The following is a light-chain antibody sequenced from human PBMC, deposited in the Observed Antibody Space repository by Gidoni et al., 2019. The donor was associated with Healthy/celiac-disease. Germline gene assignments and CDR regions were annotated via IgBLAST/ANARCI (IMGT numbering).Light chain of an antibody. CDR2: DAA. V-gene: IGKV3-11*01. J-gene: IGKJ4*01. CDR1: QSVSSY. Sequence: DIVLTHSPATLSLSPGERATLSCRASQSVSSYLAWYQQQPGPAPRLLIYDAANRATGIPARFSGSGSGTDFALTISSLGPEDFAVYYCQQRSNGPPVTFGGXTKVEIK. CDR3: QQRSNGPPVT.